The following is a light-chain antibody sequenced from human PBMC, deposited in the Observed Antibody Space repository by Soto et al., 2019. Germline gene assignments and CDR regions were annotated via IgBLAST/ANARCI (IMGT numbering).Light chain of an antibody. CDR2: EVS. V-gene: IGLV2-14*01. J-gene: IGLJ1*01. Sequence: QLVLTQPASVSGSPGQSITISCTGTSGDVGGYYYVSWYQQLPDKAPKLMISEVSNRPSGVSNRFSGSKSGNTASLTISGLQAEDEADYYCSSYTAGGTIFGTGTKLTVL. CDR1: SGDVGGYYY. CDR3: SSYTAGGTI.